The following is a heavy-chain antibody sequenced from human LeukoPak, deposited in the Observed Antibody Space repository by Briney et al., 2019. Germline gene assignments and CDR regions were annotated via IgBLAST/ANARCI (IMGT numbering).Heavy chain of an antibody. CDR2: INPNGDRT. CDR3: ARDMSTRVTPISYAFDV. V-gene: IGHV1-46*01. J-gene: IGHJ3*01. D-gene: IGHD4-23*01. Sequence: ASVKVSCKASGYTFTDYYMHWVRQAPGQGLEWLGIINPNGDRTNYARTFQGRVTMTRDTSTTTVYMELSSLRSEDTAVYYCARDMSTRVTPISYAFDVWGQGTMVTVSS. CDR1: GYTFTDYY.